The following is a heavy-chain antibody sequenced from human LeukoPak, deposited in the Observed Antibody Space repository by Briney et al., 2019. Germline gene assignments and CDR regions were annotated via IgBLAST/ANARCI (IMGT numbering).Heavy chain of an antibody. J-gene: IGHJ6*03. CDR3: ARVAVNTYYDSSGRNYYYYMDV. Sequence: SETLSLTCTVSGGSISSYYWSWIRQPAGKGLEWIGRIYTSGSTNYNPSLKSRVTMSVDTSKNQFSLKLSSVTAADTAMYYCARVAVNTYYDSSGRNYYYYMDVWGKGTTVTVSS. V-gene: IGHV4-4*07. D-gene: IGHD3-22*01. CDR2: IYTSGST. CDR1: GGSISSYY.